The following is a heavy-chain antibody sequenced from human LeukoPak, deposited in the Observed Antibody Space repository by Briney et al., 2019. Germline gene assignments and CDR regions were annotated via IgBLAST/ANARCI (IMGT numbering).Heavy chain of an antibody. CDR2: IIPIFGTA. CDR3: AITNDYGGNSYAFDI. D-gene: IGHD4-23*01. CDR1: GGTFSSYA. Sequence: ASVKVSCKASGGTFSSYAISWVRQAPGQGLEWMGGIIPIFGTANYAQKFQGRVTITTDESTSTAYMELSSLRSEDTAVYYCAITNDYGGNSYAFDIWGQGTMVIVSS. V-gene: IGHV1-69*05. J-gene: IGHJ3*02.